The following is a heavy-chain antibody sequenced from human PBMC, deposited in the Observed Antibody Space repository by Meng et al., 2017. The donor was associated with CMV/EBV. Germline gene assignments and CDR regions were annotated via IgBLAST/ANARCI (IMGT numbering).Heavy chain of an antibody. CDR1: GFTLDDYG. D-gene: IGHD3-3*01. V-gene: IGHV3-20*04. J-gene: IGHJ6*02. CDR2: INWNGGST. Sequence: GGSLRLSCAASGFTLDDYGMSWVRQAPGKGLEWVAGINWNGGSTGYADSVKGRFTISRDNAKNFLYLQMNSLRAEDTALYYCARESGILSSGRFLEWLLFRPPYGMDVWGQGTTVTVSS. CDR3: ARESGILSSGRFLEWLLFRPPYGMDV.